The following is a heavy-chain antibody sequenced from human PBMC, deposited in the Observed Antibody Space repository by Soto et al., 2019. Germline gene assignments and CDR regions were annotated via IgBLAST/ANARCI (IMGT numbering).Heavy chain of an antibody. D-gene: IGHD3-10*01. J-gene: IGHJ4*02. CDR1: DGSISSGGYY. CDR3: ARNDSGSKNFDY. CDR2: ISDSGRT. V-gene: IGHV4-31*03. Sequence: TSETLSLTCTVSDGSISSGGYYWSWLRQHPGKGLEWIGYISDSGRTYYNPSLKSRVTISEDTSKNQFSLKLRFVTAADTAVYYCARNDSGSKNFDYWGQGTLVTVSS.